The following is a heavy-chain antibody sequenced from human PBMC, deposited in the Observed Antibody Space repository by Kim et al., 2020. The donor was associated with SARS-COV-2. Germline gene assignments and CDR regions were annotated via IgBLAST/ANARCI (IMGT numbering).Heavy chain of an antibody. Sequence: GGSLRLSCAASGFTFSSYAMHWVRQAPGKGLEWVAVISYDGSNKYYADSVKGRFTISRDNSKNTLYLQMNSLRAEDTAVYYCARARGGSYYYGMDVWGQGTTATVSS. D-gene: IGHD2-15*01. V-gene: IGHV3-30-3*01. CDR2: ISYDGSNK. CDR3: ARARGGSYYYGMDV. J-gene: IGHJ6*02. CDR1: GFTFSSYA.